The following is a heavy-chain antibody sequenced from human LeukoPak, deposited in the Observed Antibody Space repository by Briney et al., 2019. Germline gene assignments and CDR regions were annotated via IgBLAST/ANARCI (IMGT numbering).Heavy chain of an antibody. CDR1: GFTFSTYA. D-gene: IGHD3-10*01. CDR3: ANRGKYYFDY. CDR2: ISGSGGTT. V-gene: IGHV3-23*01. Sequence: GGSLRLSCAASGFTFSTYAMSWVRQAPGKGLDWVSEISGSGGTTFYADSVKGRFTISRDNSKNTLYLQMNSLRVEDTAVYYCANRGKYYFDYWGQGTLVTVSS. J-gene: IGHJ4*02.